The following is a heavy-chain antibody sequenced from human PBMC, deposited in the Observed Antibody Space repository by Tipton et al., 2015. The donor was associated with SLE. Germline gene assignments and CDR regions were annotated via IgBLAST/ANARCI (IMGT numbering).Heavy chain of an antibody. CDR3: AREATIFGVVRGWFDP. CDR2: IYHSGST. D-gene: IGHD3-3*01. CDR1: GGSLSSSSYY. V-gene: IGHV4-39*07. J-gene: IGHJ5*02. Sequence: TLSLTCTVSGGSLSSSSYYWGWIRQPPGKGLEWIGSIYHSGSTYYNPSLKSRVTITVDTSKNQFSLKLSSVTAADTAVYYCAREATIFGVVRGWFDPWGQGTLVTVSS.